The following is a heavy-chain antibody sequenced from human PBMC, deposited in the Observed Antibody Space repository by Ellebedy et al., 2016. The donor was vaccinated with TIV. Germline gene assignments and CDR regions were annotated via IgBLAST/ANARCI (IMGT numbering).Heavy chain of an antibody. Sequence: SPKISCAASGFPFDDYAMHWVRQAPGKGLEWVSGISWNSGSIGYADSVKGRFTISRDNAQKSLDLQMSSLRAEDTAVYYCMANSDFDCWGQGTLVIVSS. CDR2: ISWNSGSI. V-gene: IGHV3-9*01. CDR1: GFPFDDYA. D-gene: IGHD4-23*01. J-gene: IGHJ4*02. CDR3: MANSDFDC.